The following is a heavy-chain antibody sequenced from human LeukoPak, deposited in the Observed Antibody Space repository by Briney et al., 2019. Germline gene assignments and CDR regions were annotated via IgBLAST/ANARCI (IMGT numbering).Heavy chain of an antibody. CDR1: GGSISSYY. CDR3: ARGDYSSSRFDP. V-gene: IGHV4-59*01. D-gene: IGHD6-6*01. J-gene: IGHJ5*02. Sequence: SETLSLTCTVSGGSISSYYWSWIRQPPGKGLEWIGYIYYSGSTNYNPSLKSRVTISVGTSKNQFSLKLSSVTAADTAVYYCARGDYSSSRFDPWGQGTLVAVSS. CDR2: IYYSGST.